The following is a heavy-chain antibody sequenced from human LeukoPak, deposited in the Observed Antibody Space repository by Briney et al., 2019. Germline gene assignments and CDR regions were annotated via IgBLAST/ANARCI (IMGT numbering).Heavy chain of an antibody. CDR1: GGSISSSSYY. D-gene: IGHD6-19*01. J-gene: IGHJ4*02. Sequence: SETLSLTCTVSGGSISSSSYYWGWIRQPPGKGLEWIGSIYYSGSTYYNPSLKSRVTISVDTSKNQFSLKLSSVTAADTAVYYCASDSAGAVAGSKPWKDWGQGTLVTVSS. CDR3: ASDSAGAVAGSKPWKD. CDR2: IYYSGST. V-gene: IGHV4-39*01.